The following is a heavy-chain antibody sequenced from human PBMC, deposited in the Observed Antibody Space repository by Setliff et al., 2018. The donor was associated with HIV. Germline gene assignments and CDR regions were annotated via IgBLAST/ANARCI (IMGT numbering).Heavy chain of an antibody. Sequence: LRLSCAASGFTFDDYGMSWVRQAPGKGLEWVSGINWNGDSTGYADSVKGRFTISRDNAKNSLYLQMNSLRAEDTALYYCARDSGCPDCYYYYMDVWGKGTTVTVSS. D-gene: IGHD5-12*01. CDR1: GFTFDDYG. CDR3: ARDSGCPDCYYYYMDV. CDR2: INWNGDST. V-gene: IGHV3-20*04. J-gene: IGHJ6*03.